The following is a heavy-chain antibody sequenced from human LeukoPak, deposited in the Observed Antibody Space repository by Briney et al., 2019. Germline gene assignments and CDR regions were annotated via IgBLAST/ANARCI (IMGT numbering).Heavy chain of an antibody. V-gene: IGHV1-3*01. J-gene: IGHJ4*02. CDR3: ARSSSGTYHY. Sequence: ASVKVSCKTSGYNFPSYTMHWLRQAPGQSPEWMGSINGDNGNTKYSETCQDRVTFTRDTSAGSANMELSSLRSEDTAVYYCARSSSGTYHYWGRGTLVTVSS. CDR2: INGDNGNT. D-gene: IGHD3-10*01. CDR1: GYNFPSYT.